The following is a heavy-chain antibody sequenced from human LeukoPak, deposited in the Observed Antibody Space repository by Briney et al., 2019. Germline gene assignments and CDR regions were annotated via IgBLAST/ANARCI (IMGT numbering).Heavy chain of an antibody. Sequence: GGSLRLSCAASGFIFSSYSMNWVRQAPGKGLEWVSFISTSSSYIYYADSVKGRFTISRDNAKNSLYLQMNSLRAEDTAVYYCARDQRRFYDRSGSYAFDIWGQGTMVTVSS. CDR1: GFIFSSYS. CDR2: ISTSSSYI. J-gene: IGHJ3*02. CDR3: ARDQRRFYDRSGSYAFDI. D-gene: IGHD3-22*01. V-gene: IGHV3-21*01.